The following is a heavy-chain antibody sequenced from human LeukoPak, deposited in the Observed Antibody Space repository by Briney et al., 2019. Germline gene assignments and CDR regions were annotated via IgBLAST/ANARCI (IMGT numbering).Heavy chain of an antibody. Sequence: SETLSLTCTVSGGSISSYYWSWIRQPPGKGLEWIGYFYHSRSTNYNPSLESRVTISVDTSKNQFSLKLSSMTAADTAVYYCARDSLAGYSGYDRRLDYWGQGTLVTVSS. CDR1: GGSISSYY. J-gene: IGHJ4*02. CDR2: FYHSRST. V-gene: IGHV4-59*01. CDR3: ARDSLAGYSGYDRRLDY. D-gene: IGHD5-12*01.